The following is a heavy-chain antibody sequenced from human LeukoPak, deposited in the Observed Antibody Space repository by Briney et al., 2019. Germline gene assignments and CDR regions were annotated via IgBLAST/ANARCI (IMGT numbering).Heavy chain of an antibody. CDR1: GYSISSGYY. V-gene: IGHV4-38-2*02. D-gene: IGHD4-11*01. J-gene: IGHJ5*02. CDR2: IYHSGST. Sequence: SETLSLTCTVSGYSISSGYYWGWIRQPPGKGLEWIGSIYHSGSTYYNPSLKSRVTISVDTSKNQFSLKLSSVTAADTAVYYCARDLYHYSGGFDPWGQGTLVTVSS. CDR3: ARDLYHYSGGFDP.